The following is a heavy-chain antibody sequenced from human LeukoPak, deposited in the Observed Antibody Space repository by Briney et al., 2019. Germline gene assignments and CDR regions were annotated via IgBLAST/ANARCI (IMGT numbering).Heavy chain of an antibody. Sequence: ASVKVSCKASGYMFTNYYMHWVRQAPGQGLEWMGMINPSGGTTNYAQKFQGRVTMTRDVSTSTVYMELSSLRSEDTAVYYCARGGYYDSSDYNWFDPWGQGTLVTVSS. D-gene: IGHD3-22*01. CDR1: GYMFTNYY. J-gene: IGHJ5*02. V-gene: IGHV1-46*01. CDR3: ARGGYYDSSDYNWFDP. CDR2: INPSGGTT.